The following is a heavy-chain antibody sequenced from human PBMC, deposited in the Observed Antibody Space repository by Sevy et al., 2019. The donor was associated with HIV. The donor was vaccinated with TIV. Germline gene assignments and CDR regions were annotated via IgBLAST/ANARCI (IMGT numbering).Heavy chain of an antibody. D-gene: IGHD6-13*01. Sequence: SETLSLTCTVSGGSISSYYWSWIRQPPGKGLEWIGYIYYSGSTNYNPSLKSRVTISVDTSKNQFSLKLSSVTAADTAVYYCARASIGAAGNDAFDIWGQWTMVTVSS. V-gene: IGHV4-59*01. CDR1: GGSISSYY. CDR2: IYYSGST. CDR3: ARASIGAAGNDAFDI. J-gene: IGHJ3*02.